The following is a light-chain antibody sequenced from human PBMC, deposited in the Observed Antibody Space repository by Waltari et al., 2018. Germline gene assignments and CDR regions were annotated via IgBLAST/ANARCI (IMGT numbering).Light chain of an antibody. CDR2: EAS. J-gene: IGLJ3*02. V-gene: IGLV2-23*01. Sequence: QSALTQPASVSGSPGQSITITCTGTSSDIGSYYVVPWYQQHPRKAPKVIIYEASKRPSGASNRFSGSSSGNTGSLTISGLQTEDEADYYTSSYAGDATYWVFGGGTKLTVL. CDR1: SSDIGSYYV. CDR3: SSYAGDATYWV.